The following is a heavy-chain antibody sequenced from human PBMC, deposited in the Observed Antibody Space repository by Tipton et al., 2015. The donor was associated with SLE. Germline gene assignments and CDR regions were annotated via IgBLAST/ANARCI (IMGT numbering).Heavy chain of an antibody. V-gene: IGHV4-34*01. J-gene: IGHJ3*02. D-gene: IGHD3-3*01. Sequence: TLSLTCAVYGGSFSHNYWSWIRQPPGKGLEWIGEINHSGSTNYNPSLKSRVTISVDTSKNQFSLKLSSVTAADTAVYYCARYGIRSGKDIWGQGTMVTVSS. CDR3: ARYGIRSGKDI. CDR1: GGSFSHNY. CDR2: INHSGST.